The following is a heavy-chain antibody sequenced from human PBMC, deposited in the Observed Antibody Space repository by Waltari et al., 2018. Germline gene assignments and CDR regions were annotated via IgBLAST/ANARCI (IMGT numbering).Heavy chain of an antibody. V-gene: IGHV1-3*01. D-gene: IGHD5-12*01. CDR3: ARRDGYNPDY. CDR2: INAGNGNT. Sequence: QVQLVQSGAEVKKPGASVKVSCKASGYTFTSYAMHWVRQAPGQRLEWMGWINAGNGNTKYSQKFQGRVTITRDTSASTAYMELSSVTAADTAVYYCARRDGYNPDYWGQGTLVTVSS. J-gene: IGHJ4*02. CDR1: GYTFTSYA.